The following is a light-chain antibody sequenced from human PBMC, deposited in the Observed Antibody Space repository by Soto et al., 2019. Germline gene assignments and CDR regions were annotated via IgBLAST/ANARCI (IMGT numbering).Light chain of an antibody. J-gene: IGKJ5*01. CDR2: AAS. CDR3: QQFDDSVT. CDR1: QGISSW. Sequence: DIHMTQSASSLSSSLGDIVTITVRASQGISSWLAWYQQKPGKAPNLLIYAASSLHSGVPSRFSGSGSGTDFTLTISSLEPEDSAVYYCQQFDDSVTFGQGTRLEI. V-gene: IGKV1-12*01.